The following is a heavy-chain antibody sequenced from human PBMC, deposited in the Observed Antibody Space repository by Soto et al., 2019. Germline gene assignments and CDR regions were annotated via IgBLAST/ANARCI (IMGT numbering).Heavy chain of an antibody. CDR3: ATHIPCCSSWYGNYYYCGMDV. J-gene: IGHJ6*02. V-gene: IGHV4-59*01. CDR1: GGSISSYY. Sequence: SESLSLTCTVSGGSISSYYWSWIRQPPGKGLEWIGYIYYSGSTNYNPSLKSRVTISVDTSKNQFSLKLSSVTAADTAVYYCATHIPCCSSWYGNYYYCGMDVWGQGTTVTVSS. D-gene: IGHD6-13*01. CDR2: IYYSGST.